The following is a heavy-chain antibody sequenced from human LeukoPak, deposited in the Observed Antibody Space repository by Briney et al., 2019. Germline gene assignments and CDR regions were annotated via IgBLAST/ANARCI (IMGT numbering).Heavy chain of an antibody. CDR1: GGSISGYY. J-gene: IGHJ4*02. CDR2: IHYSGNT. Sequence: SETLSLTCTVSGGSISGYYWAWIRQPPGKVLEWIGYIHYSGNTNYNPSLKSRVTMSVDTSKNQFSLKLTSVTAADTAVYYCTKIANGGLSDHWGQGTLVTVSS. D-gene: IGHD2-8*01. CDR3: TKIANGGLSDH. V-gene: IGHV4-59*01.